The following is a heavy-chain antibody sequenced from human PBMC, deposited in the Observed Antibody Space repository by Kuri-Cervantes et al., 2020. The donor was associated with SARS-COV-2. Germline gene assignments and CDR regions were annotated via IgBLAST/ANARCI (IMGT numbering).Heavy chain of an antibody. J-gene: IGHJ3*02. Sequence: ASVKVSCKASGYTFTGYYMHWVRQAPGQGLEWMGWINPNSGGTNYAQKFQGRVTMTRDTSISTAYMELSRLRSDDTAVYYCARDWNYLVLSGDAFDIWGQGTMVTVSS. V-gene: IGHV1-2*02. CDR1: GYTFTGYY. CDR2: INPNSGGT. CDR3: ARDWNYLVLSGDAFDI. D-gene: IGHD1-7*01.